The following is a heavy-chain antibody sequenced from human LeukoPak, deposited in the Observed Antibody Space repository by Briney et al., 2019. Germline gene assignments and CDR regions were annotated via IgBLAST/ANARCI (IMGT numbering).Heavy chain of an antibody. J-gene: IGHJ4*02. CDR3: ARDSPHPRIAAAGPDGDY. CDR2: IKQDGSEK. D-gene: IGHD6-13*01. CDR1: GFTFSSYW. Sequence: QPGGSLRLSCAASGFTFSSYWMSWVRQAPGKGLEWVANIKQDGSEKYYLDSVKGRFTISRDNAKNSLYLQMNSLSAEDTAVYYCARDSPHPRIAAAGPDGDYWGQGTLVTVSS. V-gene: IGHV3-7*01.